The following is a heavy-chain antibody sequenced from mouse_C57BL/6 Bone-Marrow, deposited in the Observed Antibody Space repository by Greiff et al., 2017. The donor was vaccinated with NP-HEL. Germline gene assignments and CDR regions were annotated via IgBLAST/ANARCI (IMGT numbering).Heavy chain of an antibody. J-gene: IGHJ4*01. CDR3: AFSYAMDY. CDR2: ISYDGSN. CDR1: GYSITSGYY. Sequence: EVKLVESGPGLVKPSQSLSLTCSVTGYSITSGYYWNWIRQFPGNKLEWMGYISYDGSNNYNPSLKNRISITRDTSKNQFFLKLNSVTTEDTATYYCAFSYAMDYWGQGTSVTVSS. V-gene: IGHV3-6*01.